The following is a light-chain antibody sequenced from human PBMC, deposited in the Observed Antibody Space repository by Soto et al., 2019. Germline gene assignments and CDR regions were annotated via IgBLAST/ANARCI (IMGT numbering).Light chain of an antibody. CDR1: QDISSS. V-gene: IGKV1-12*02. J-gene: IGKJ5*01. CDR2: AAS. Sequence: DIQMTQSPTSVSASVGDRVTITCRASQDISSSLAWYHQKPGKAPKLLIYAASSLQSGVPSRFSGSGSGTDFTLTISSLQPEDVATYYCQKYNSPPSITFGQGTRLEIK. CDR3: QKYNSPPSIT.